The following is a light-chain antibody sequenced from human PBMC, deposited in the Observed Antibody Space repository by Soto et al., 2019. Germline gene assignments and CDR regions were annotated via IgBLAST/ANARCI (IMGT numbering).Light chain of an antibody. CDR3: QQYGSSPIT. V-gene: IGKV3-20*01. CDR2: GAS. Sequence: EIVLTQSPGTLSLSPGERGTLSCRASQRVSNTYLAWYQQIPGRAPRLLIHGASSRATGIPDRFSGSGSGTDFTLTISRLEPEDFAVYYCQQYGSSPITFGQGTRLKIK. CDR1: QRVSNTY. J-gene: IGKJ5*01.